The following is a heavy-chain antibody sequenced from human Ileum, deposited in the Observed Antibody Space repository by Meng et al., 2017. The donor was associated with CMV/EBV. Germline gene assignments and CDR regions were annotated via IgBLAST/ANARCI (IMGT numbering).Heavy chain of an antibody. D-gene: IGHD1-26*01. V-gene: IGHV1-69*05. CDR2: IIPIFGTA. CDR3: ARARIVGATIHSYYYYGMDV. Sequence: SVKVSCKASGGTFSSYAISWVRQAPGQGLEWMGGIIPIFGTANYEQKFQGRVTITTDESTSTAYMELSSLRSEDTAVYYCARARIVGATIHSYYYYGMDVWGQGTTVTVSS. J-gene: IGHJ6*02. CDR1: GGTFSSYA.